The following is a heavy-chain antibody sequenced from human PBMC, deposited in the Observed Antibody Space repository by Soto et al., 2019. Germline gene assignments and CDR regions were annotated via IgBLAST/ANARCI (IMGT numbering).Heavy chain of an antibody. CDR2: ISGSGGST. CDR1: GFTFSSYA. Sequence: EVQLLESGGGLVQPGGSLRLSCAASGFTFSSYAMSWVRQAPGKGLEWVSAISGSGGSTYYADSVKGRFTISRDNSKNTLYLQMNSLRAEDTAVYYCATDRRSPRGGGYYGMDVWGQGTTVTVSS. V-gene: IGHV3-23*01. D-gene: IGHD2-15*01. J-gene: IGHJ6*02. CDR3: ATDRRSPRGGGYYGMDV.